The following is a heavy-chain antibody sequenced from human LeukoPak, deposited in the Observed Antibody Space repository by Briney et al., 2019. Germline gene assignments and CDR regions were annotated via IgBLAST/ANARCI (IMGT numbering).Heavy chain of an antibody. CDR3: ARDCPPREGIVVVPAYHGMDV. CDR1: GFTFSSYE. CDR2: ISSSGSTI. J-gene: IGHJ6*02. Sequence: GGSLRLSCAASGFTFSSYEMNWVRQAPGKGLEWVSYISSSGSTIYYADSVKGRFTISRDNAKNSLHLQMNSLRAEDTAVYYCARDCPPREGIVVVPAYHGMDVWGQGTTVTVSS. D-gene: IGHD2-2*01. V-gene: IGHV3-48*03.